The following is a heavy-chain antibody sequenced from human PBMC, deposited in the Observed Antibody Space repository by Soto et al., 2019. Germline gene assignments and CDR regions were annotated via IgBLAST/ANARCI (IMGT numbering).Heavy chain of an antibody. CDR1: GFTFSSYA. CDR3: AKDWGIWFGEWGLGY. V-gene: IGHV3-23*01. CDR2: ISGSGGST. J-gene: IGHJ4*02. Sequence: PGGSLRLSCAASGFTFSSYAMSWVRQAPGKGLEWVSAISGSGGSTYYADSVKGRFTISRDNSKNTLYLQMNGLRAEDTAVYYCAKDWGIWFGEWGLGYWGQGTLVTVSS. D-gene: IGHD3-10*01.